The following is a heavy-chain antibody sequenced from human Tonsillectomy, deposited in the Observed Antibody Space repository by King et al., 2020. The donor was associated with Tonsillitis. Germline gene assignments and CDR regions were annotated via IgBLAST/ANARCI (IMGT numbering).Heavy chain of an antibody. J-gene: IGHJ3*02. CDR2: IYWDDDK. Sequence: VTLQESGPTLVKPTQTLTLTCTFSGFSLITSGVGVGWIRQPPGKALEWLALIYWDDDKRYSPSLKRRLTITKDTSKNQVVLTMTNLDPVDTATYYCAHRLHYDSSGYRAFDIWGRGTILTVSS. V-gene: IGHV2-5*02. D-gene: IGHD3-22*01. CDR1: GFSLITSGVG. CDR3: AHRLHYDSSGYRAFDI.